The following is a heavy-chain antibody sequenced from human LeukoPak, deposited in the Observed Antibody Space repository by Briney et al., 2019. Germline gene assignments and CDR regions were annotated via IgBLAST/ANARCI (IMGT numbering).Heavy chain of an antibody. CDR3: AREGGPYRPLDY. CDR1: GGSISNTNW. J-gene: IGHJ4*02. V-gene: IGHV4-4*02. Sequence: AETLSLTRGVSGGSISNTNWWSWGRQPPGKGLEWIGEVNLQGSTNYNPSLNSRVPISVDKSETHISLKLTSVTAADTAVYYCAREGGPYRPLDYSGQGTLVTVAS. CDR2: VNLQGST.